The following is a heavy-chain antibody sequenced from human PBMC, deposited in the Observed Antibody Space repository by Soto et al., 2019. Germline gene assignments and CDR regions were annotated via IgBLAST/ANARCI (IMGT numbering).Heavy chain of an antibody. CDR3: ATDSARAYYMDV. Sequence: ASVKVSCKVSGYTLTELSIHWVRQAPGKGLEWMGGFDPEDGETIYAQKFQGRVSMTEDTSTDTVYMEVTNLRSEDTAVYYCATDSARAYYMDVWGKGTTVTVSS. V-gene: IGHV1-24*01. D-gene: IGHD6-25*01. CDR2: FDPEDGET. CDR1: GYTLTELS. J-gene: IGHJ6*03.